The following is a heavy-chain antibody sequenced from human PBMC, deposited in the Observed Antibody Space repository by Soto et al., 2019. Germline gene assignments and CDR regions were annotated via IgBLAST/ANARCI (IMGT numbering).Heavy chain of an antibody. CDR1: GGSISSGGYY. CDR2: IYYSGST. Sequence: SDTLSLTCTVSGGSISSGGYYWSWIRQHPGKGLEWIGYIYYSGSTYYNPSLKSRVTISVDTSKNQFSLKLSSVTAADTAVYYCARARDILTGYYMYAFDIWGQGTMVTVSS. J-gene: IGHJ3*02. D-gene: IGHD3-9*01. CDR3: ARARDILTGYYMYAFDI. V-gene: IGHV4-31*03.